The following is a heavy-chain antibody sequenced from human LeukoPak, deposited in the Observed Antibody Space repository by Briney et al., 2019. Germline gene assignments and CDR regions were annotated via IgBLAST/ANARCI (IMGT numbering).Heavy chain of an antibody. V-gene: IGHV3-15*01. CDR2: IKSKTDGGTT. Sequence: GGSLRLSCAASGFSFSSYWMHWVRQAPGKGLEWVGRIKSKTDGGTTDYAAPVKGRFTISRDDSKNTLYLQMNSLKTEDTAVYYCTTDPLKRGYSYGWSDYWGQGTLVTVSS. CDR3: TTDPLKRGYSYGWSDY. J-gene: IGHJ4*02. CDR1: GFSFSSYW. D-gene: IGHD5-18*01.